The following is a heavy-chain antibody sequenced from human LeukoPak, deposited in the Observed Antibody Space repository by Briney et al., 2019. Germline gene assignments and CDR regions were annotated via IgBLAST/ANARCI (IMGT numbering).Heavy chain of an antibody. CDR2: IRYDGSNK. CDR3: AKSPNVDTAMAS. J-gene: IGHJ5*02. V-gene: IGHV3-30*02. Sequence: GGSLRLSCAASGFTFSSYGMHWVRQAPGKGLEWVAFIRYDGSNKYYADSVKGRFTISRDNSKNTLYPQMNSLRAEDTAVYYCAKSPNVDTAMASWGQGTLVTVSS. CDR1: GFTFSSYG. D-gene: IGHD5-18*01.